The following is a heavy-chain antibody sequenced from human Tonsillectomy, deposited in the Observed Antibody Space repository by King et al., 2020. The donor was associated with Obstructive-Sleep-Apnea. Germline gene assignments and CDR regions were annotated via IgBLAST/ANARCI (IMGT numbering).Heavy chain of an antibody. CDR2: ISYSGST. D-gene: IGHD5-24*01. CDR1: GGSISSGGYY. J-gene: IGHJ4*02. Sequence: VQLQESGPGLVKPSQTLSLTCTVSGGSISSGGYYLSWIRQHPGKGLECIGYISYSGSTYYNPSLKSRVTISVDTSKNQFSLKLSSVTAADTAVYYCAREWLQFGYVDYWGQGTLVTVSS. CDR3: AREWLQFGYVDY. V-gene: IGHV4-31*03.